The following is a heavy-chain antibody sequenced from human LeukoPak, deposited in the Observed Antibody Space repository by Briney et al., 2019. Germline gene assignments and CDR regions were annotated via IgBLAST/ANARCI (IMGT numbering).Heavy chain of an antibody. V-gene: IGHV3-33*01. CDR3: ARDGTLTACPFDP. D-gene: IGHD1-14*01. Sequence: GRSLRLSCAAPGITFSSFGMHWLRQAPGKGLEWVAFIWYDGSNKYYADSVKGRFTISRDNSKNTLYLQMNSLRAEDTAVYYCARDGTLTACPFDPWGRGTLVTVSS. CDR2: IWYDGSNK. CDR1: GITFSSFG. J-gene: IGHJ5*01.